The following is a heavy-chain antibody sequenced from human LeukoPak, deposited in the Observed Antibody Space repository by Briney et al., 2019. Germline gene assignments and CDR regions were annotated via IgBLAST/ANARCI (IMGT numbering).Heavy chain of an antibody. CDR2: IIPIFGTA. Sequence: SVKVSCKASGGTFSSYAISWVRQAPGQGLEWMGGIIPIFGTANYAQKFQGRVTITADESTSTAYMELSSPRSEDTAVYYCARGKYCSSTSCYEGFDPWGQGTLVTVSS. V-gene: IGHV1-69*01. J-gene: IGHJ5*02. CDR3: ARGKYCSSTSCYEGFDP. D-gene: IGHD2-2*01. CDR1: GGTFSSYA.